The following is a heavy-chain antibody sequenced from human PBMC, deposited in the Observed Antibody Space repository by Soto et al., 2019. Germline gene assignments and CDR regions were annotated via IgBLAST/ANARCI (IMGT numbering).Heavy chain of an antibody. D-gene: IGHD3-10*01. CDR2: IYPGDSDT. J-gene: IGHJ6*02. CDR3: AGGGVRGVITRTRDYYGMDV. CDR1: GYSFTSYW. Sequence: GESLKISCKGSGYSFTSYWISWVRQMPGKGLEWMGRIYPGDSDTRYSPSFQGHVTISADKSISTAYLQWSSLKASDTAMYYCAGGGVRGVITRTRDYYGMDVWGQGTTVTV. V-gene: IGHV5-51*01.